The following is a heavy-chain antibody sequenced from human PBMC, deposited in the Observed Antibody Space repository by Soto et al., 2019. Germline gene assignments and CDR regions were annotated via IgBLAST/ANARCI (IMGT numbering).Heavy chain of an antibody. J-gene: IGHJ5*01. CDR1: GGSISSYY. V-gene: IGHV4-59*01. D-gene: IGHD3-10*02. CDR2: IFYSGST. Sequence: QVQLQESGPGLVKPSETLSLTCTVSGGSISSYYWSWIRQPPGKGLEWIGFIFYSGSTSYNPSLTXRXPISIDTSEYQFSLKLNSGTAADTAVYYCASMIGDPVLSFDSWGQGTLVAVSS. CDR3: ASMIGDPVLSFDS.